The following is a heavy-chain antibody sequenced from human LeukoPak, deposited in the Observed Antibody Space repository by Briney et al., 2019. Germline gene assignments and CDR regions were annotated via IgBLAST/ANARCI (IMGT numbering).Heavy chain of an antibody. CDR1: GFTFSDYY. D-gene: IGHD3-16*01. Sequence: GGSLRLSCAASGFTFSDYYMNWIRQAPGKGLECVSYISRSGSTISYADSVKGRFTISRDNAKNSLYLQMNSLRAEDTAVYFCARDASPAAYDGNWFDPWGQGTLVTVSS. CDR3: ARDASPAAYDGNWFDP. J-gene: IGHJ5*02. V-gene: IGHV3-11*01. CDR2: ISRSGSTI.